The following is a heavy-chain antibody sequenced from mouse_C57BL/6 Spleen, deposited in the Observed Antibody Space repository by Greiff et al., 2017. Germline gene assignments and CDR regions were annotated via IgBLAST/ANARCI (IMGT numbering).Heavy chain of an antibody. CDR2: IYPGDGDT. D-gene: IGHD2-5*01. CDR3: ARSFCYSNYYAMDY. CDR1: GYAFSSSW. Sequence: VQLVESGPELVKPGASVKISCKASGYAFSSSWMNWVKQRPGKGLEWIGRIYPGDGDTNYNGKFKGKATLTADTSSSTAYMQLSSLTSGDSAVYFCARSFCYSNYYAMDYWGQGTSVTVSS. J-gene: IGHJ4*01. V-gene: IGHV1-82*01.